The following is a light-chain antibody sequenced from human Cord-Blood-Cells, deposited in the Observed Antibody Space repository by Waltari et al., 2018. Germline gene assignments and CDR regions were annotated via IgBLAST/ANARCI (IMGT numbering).Light chain of an antibody. Sequence: QSALTQPPSASRSPGQSVTISCTGTSSDVGGYNYVPWYQQHPGKAPKLMIYEVSKRPSGVPDRFSGSKSGNTASLTVSGLQAEDEADYYCSSYAGSNNNYVFGTGTKVTVL. CDR3: SSYAGSNNNYV. J-gene: IGLJ1*01. V-gene: IGLV2-8*02. CDR1: SSDVGGYNY. CDR2: EVS.